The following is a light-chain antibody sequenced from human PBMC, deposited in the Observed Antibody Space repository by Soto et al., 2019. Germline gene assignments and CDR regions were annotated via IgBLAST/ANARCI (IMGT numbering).Light chain of an antibody. V-gene: IGKV2-28*01. CDR3: MKGQQTPPT. CDR2: LGS. J-gene: IGKJ4*01. CDR1: QSLLSGNGYNY. Sequence: DIMMTQSPLSLPVTPGEPASISCRSSQSLLSGNGYNYVDWYLQKPGESPQLLIYLGSNRASGVPDRFSGSGSGTDFTLKISRVEAEDVGVYYCMKGQQTPPTFVGGTRVEIK.